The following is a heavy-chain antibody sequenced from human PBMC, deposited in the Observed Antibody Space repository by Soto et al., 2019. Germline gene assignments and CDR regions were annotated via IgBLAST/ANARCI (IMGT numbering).Heavy chain of an antibody. D-gene: IGHD6-19*01. CDR1: GGSFSGYY. J-gene: IGHJ4*02. CDR2: INHSGST. Sequence: QVQLQQWGAGLLKPSETLSLTCAVYGGSFSGYYWSCIRQPPGKGLEWIGEINHSGSTNYNPSLQSRVIISVDTSKNQFSLKLSSVTAADTAVYYCARAVAVAGSDYWGQGTLVTVSS. CDR3: ARAVAVAGSDY. V-gene: IGHV4-34*01.